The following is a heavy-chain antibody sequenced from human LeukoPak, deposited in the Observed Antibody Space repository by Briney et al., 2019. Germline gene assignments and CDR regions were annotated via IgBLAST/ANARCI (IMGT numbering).Heavy chain of an antibody. D-gene: IGHD4-23*01. CDR1: GFTFSSYW. CDR3: ARDQLRWNWFDP. Sequence: PGRSLRLSCAASGFTFSSYWMHWVRQAPGKGLVWVSRINSDGSSTSYADSVKGRFTISRDNAKNTLYLQMNSLRAEDTAVYYCARDQLRWNWFDPWGQGTLVTVSS. V-gene: IGHV3-74*01. J-gene: IGHJ5*02. CDR2: INSDGSST.